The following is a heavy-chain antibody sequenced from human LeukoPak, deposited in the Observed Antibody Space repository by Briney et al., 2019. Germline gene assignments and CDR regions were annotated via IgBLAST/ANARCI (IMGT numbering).Heavy chain of an antibody. CDR1: GFTFSSYT. Sequence: GGSLRLSCAASGFTFSSYTMSWVRQAPGKGLQWVSTISGSGGSTYNADSVKGRFTISRNNPKNSLYLQMNSLRAEDTAVYYCARNRGDPSYFDYWGQGTLVTVSS. D-gene: IGHD4-17*01. V-gene: IGHV3-23*01. CDR2: ISGSGGST. J-gene: IGHJ4*02. CDR3: ARNRGDPSYFDY.